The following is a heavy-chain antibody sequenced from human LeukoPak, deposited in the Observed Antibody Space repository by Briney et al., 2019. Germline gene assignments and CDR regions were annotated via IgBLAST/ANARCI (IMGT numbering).Heavy chain of an antibody. J-gene: IGHJ4*02. V-gene: IGHV1-69*04. D-gene: IGHD3-22*01. CDR3: ARGYYDSSGYLDY. Sequence: SVKVSCKASGGTFSSYAISWVRQAPGQGLEWMGRIIPILGIANYAQKFQGRVTITADKSTSTAYMELSSLRSEDTAVYYCARGYYDSSGYLDYWGQGTLVTVSS. CDR2: IIPILGIA. CDR1: GGTFSSYA.